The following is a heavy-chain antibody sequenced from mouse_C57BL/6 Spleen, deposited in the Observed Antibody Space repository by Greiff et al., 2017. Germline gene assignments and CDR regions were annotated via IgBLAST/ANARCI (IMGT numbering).Heavy chain of an antibody. D-gene: IGHD2-4*01. CDR1: GFTFSSYG. V-gene: IGHV5-6*01. Sequence: EVKLVESGGDLVKPGGSLKLSCAASGFTFSSYGMSWVRQTPDKRLEWVATISSGGSYTYYPDSVKGRFTISRDNAKNTLYLQMSSLKSEDTAMYYCARSYDYPFAYWGQGTLVTVSA. CDR2: ISSGGSYT. CDR3: ARSYDYPFAY. J-gene: IGHJ3*01.